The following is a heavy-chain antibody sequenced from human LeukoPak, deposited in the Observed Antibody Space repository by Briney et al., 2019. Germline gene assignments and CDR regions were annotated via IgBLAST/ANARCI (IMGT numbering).Heavy chain of an antibody. Sequence: GESLRLSCAASGFTFTTYWMSWVRQAPGKGLEWVANIKQDGTEKYYVDSVKGRFTISRDNAKNSLYLQMNSLRVDDTAIYYCAKAATYFYGSVTYDWFESWGQGTLVTVSS. CDR2: IKQDGTEK. CDR1: GFTFTTYW. D-gene: IGHD3-10*01. V-gene: IGHV3-7*01. J-gene: IGHJ5*01. CDR3: AKAATYFYGSVTYDWFES.